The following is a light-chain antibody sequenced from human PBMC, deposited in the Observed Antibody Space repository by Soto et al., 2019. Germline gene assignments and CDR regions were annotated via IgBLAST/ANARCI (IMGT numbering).Light chain of an antibody. Sequence: QSALTQPPSASGSPGQSVTISCTGTSSDVGGYNYVSWYQHHPGKAPKLMIYKVSRRPSGVPDCFSGSKSGNTASLTVSGLQAEDEADYYCSADAGSNKKLFGGGTKLTVL. J-gene: IGLJ2*01. V-gene: IGLV2-8*01. CDR1: SSDVGGYNY. CDR2: KVS. CDR3: SADAGSNKKL.